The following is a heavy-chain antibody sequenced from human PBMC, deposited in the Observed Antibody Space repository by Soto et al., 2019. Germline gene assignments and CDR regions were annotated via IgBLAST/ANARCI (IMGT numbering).Heavy chain of an antibody. D-gene: IGHD6-19*01. CDR2: IYYSGST. Sequence: PSETLSLTCTVSGGSISSSSYYWGWIRQPPGKGLEWIGSIYYSGSTYYNPSLKSRVTISVDTSKNQFSLKLSSVTAADTAVYYCARQSSGWYWYYYYGMDVWGQGTTVS. V-gene: IGHV4-39*01. CDR3: ARQSSGWYWYYYYGMDV. J-gene: IGHJ6*02. CDR1: GGSISSSSYY.